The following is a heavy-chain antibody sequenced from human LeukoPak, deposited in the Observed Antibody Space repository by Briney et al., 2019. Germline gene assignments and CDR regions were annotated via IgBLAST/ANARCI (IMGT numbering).Heavy chain of an antibody. V-gene: IGHV3-48*01. CDR3: ARHTRASQYYFDY. Sequence: PGGSLRLSCAASGYTFSSHSMNWIRQAPGRGLEWLSFISDDAYNIDYADSVRGRFTVSRDNAKNALYLQMNSLRAEDTAVYYCARHTRASQYYFDYWGQGTLVTVSS. CDR2: ISDDAYNI. D-gene: IGHD3-3*01. J-gene: IGHJ4*02. CDR1: GYTFSSHS.